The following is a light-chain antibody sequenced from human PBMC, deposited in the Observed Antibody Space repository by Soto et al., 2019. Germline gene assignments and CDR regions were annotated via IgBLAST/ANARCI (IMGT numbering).Light chain of an antibody. CDR3: QKRSSWPLT. Sequence: EIVLTQSPATLSLSPGETATLSCRASKSVSSSLAWYQQKPGQTPRLLIYDASNRATGIPARFSGSGSGTDFTLTVSSLEPEDFAVYYCQKRSSWPLTFGGGTKVEIK. J-gene: IGKJ4*01. V-gene: IGKV3-11*01. CDR2: DAS. CDR1: KSVSSS.